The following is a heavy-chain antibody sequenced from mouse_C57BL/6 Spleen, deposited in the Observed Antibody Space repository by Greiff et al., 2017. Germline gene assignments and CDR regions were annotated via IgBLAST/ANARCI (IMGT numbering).Heavy chain of an antibody. CDR1: GYTFTDHT. CDR3: ARNGYGYDDWFAY. Sequence: VQLQQSDAELVKPGASVKISCKVSGYTFTDHTIHWMKQRPEQGLEWIGYIYPRDGGTKYNEKFKGKATLTADKSSSTAYMQLNSLTSEDSAVXFCARNGYGYDDWFAYWGQGTLVTVSA. J-gene: IGHJ3*01. D-gene: IGHD2-2*01. CDR2: IYPRDGGT. V-gene: IGHV1-78*01.